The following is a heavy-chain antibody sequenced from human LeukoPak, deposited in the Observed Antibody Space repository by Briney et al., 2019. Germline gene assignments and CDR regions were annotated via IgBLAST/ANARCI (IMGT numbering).Heavy chain of an antibody. CDR2: IYYSGST. D-gene: IGHD6-13*01. CDR1: GGSISSYY. V-gene: IGHV4-59*01. Sequence: SETLSLTCTVSGGSISSYYWSWIRQPPGKGLEWIGYIYYSGSTNYNPSLKSRVTISVDTSKNQFSLKLSSVTAADMAVYYCARGYSSSWSYYYYGMDVWGQGTTVTVSS. J-gene: IGHJ6*02. CDR3: ARGYSSSWSYYYYGMDV.